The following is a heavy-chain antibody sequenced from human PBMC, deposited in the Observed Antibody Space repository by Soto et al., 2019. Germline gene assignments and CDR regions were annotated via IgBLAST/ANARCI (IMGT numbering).Heavy chain of an antibody. Sequence: QVQPQESAPGLVKPPATLSLTSIVAGGPCSGYNWGGTRQPAGKELAWIGRIYGDGTTNYNPSLKGRGTMSVDTSKKQISLKLTSVTAADTAMYYCARDRGYRSGSFGSWGQGVLVTVSS. V-gene: IGHV4-4*07. CDR3: ARDRGYRSGSFGS. J-gene: IGHJ5*02. CDR1: GGPCSGYN. CDR2: IYGDGTT. D-gene: IGHD5-18*01.